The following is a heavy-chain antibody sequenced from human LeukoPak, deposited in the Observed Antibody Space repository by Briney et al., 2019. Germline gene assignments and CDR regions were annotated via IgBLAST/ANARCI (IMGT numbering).Heavy chain of an antibody. CDR2: ISSNGGST. CDR3: ARGGHYYDSSGYIRELDY. V-gene: IGHV3-64*01. D-gene: IGHD3-22*01. CDR1: GFTFSSYA. Sequence: PGGSLRLSCPASGFTFSSYAIHWVRQAPGKGLEYVSAISSNGGSTYYANSVKGRFTISRNNSKNTLYLQMGSLRAEDMAVYYCARGGHYYDSSGYIRELDYWGQGTLVTVSS. J-gene: IGHJ4*02.